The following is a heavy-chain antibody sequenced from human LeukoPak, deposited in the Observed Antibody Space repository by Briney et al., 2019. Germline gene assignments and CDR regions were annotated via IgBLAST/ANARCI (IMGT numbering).Heavy chain of an antibody. Sequence: PGRSLRLSCAASGFTFSSYAMHWVRQAPGKGLEWVAVISYDGSNKYYAGSVKGRFTISRDNSKNTLYLQMNSLRAEDTAVYYCARAHPKWGTYDEHNWFDPWGQGTLVTVSS. V-gene: IGHV3-30-3*01. J-gene: IGHJ5*02. CDR1: GFTFSSYA. CDR2: ISYDGSNK. CDR3: ARAHPKWGTYDEHNWFDP. D-gene: IGHD3-16*01.